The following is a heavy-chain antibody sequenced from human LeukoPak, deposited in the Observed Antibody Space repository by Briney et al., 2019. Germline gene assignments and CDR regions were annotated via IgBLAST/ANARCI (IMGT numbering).Heavy chain of an antibody. CDR1: GFTFSRTW. Sequence: PGGSLRLSCAASGFTFSRTWMYWVRQAPGKGLVWVSRINSDGSSTTYADYVKGRFTISRDNAKNTAYLQMNSLRGEDTAVYFCARDWHYAMDVWGQGATLSVSS. V-gene: IGHV3-74*01. J-gene: IGHJ6*02. CDR3: ARDWHYAMDV. CDR2: INSDGSST.